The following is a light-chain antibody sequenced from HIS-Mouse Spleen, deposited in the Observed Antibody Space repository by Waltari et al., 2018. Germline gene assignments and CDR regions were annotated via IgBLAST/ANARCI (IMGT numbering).Light chain of an antibody. Sequence: QSALTQPASVSGSPGQSITISCTGTSSDVGSYNLVSWYQQHPGKAPKPMIYGGSKGPLGVCNRFAGSKSGNTASLTISGLQAEDEADYYCCSYAGSSTVVFGGGTKLTVL. V-gene: IGLV2-23*01. CDR3: CSYAGSSTVV. CDR2: GGS. J-gene: IGLJ2*01. CDR1: SSDVGSYNL.